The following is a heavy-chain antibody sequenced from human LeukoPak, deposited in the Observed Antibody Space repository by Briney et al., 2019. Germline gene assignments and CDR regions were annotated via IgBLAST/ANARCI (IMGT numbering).Heavy chain of an antibody. J-gene: IGHJ4*02. V-gene: IGHV4-39*07. CDR3: ARHSSSSRPNFDY. CDR1: GGSITSNTYY. Sequence: SETLSLTCTVSGGSITSNTYYWGWIRQPPGKGLEWIGSISNSGSTYYNPSLQSRVTISVDTSKNQFSLRLSSVTAADTAVYYCARHSSSSRPNFDYWGQGTLVTVSS. CDR2: ISNSGST. D-gene: IGHD6-13*01.